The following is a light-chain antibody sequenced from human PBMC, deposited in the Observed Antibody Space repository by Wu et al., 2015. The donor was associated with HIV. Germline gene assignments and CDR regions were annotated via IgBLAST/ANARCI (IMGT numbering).Light chain of an antibody. Sequence: EIVLTQSPGTLSLSPGERATLSCRASQSVDRSYLAWYQQKPGQNTRLLIYGASSRATGIPARFSGSGSGTDFTLTISSLEPEDFAVYYCQQRKNWPLTFGGGTKVEIK. CDR1: QSVDRSY. CDR3: QQRKNWPLT. CDR2: GAS. J-gene: IGKJ4*01. V-gene: IGKV3D-20*02.